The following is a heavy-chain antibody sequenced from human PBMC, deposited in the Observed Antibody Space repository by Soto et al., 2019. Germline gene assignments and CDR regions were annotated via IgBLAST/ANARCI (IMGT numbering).Heavy chain of an antibody. V-gene: IGHV3-48*01. CDR3: AKDPYSSSWYGNWFDP. Sequence: GSLRLSCAASGFTFSSYSMNWVRQAPGKGLEWVSYISSSSSTIYYADSVKGRFTISRDNAKNSLYLQMNSLRAEDTAVYYCAKDPYSSSWYGNWFDPWGQGTLVTVSS. CDR2: ISSSSSTI. D-gene: IGHD6-13*01. J-gene: IGHJ5*02. CDR1: GFTFSSYS.